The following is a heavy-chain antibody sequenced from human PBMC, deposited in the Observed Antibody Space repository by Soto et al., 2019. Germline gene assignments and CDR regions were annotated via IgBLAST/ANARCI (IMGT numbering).Heavy chain of an antibody. CDR3: AKDYGDYVGWFDP. J-gene: IGHJ5*02. CDR2: IYYSGST. D-gene: IGHD4-17*01. Sequence: SETLSLTCTVSGGSISSYYWSWIRQPPGKGLEWIGYIYYSGSTNYNPSLKSRVTISVDTSKNQFSLKLSSVTAADTAVYYCAKDYGDYVGWFDPWGQGTLVTVSS. CDR1: GGSISSYY. V-gene: IGHV4-59*01.